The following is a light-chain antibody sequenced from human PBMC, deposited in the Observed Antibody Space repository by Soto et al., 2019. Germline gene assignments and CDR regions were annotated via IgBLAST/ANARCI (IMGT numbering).Light chain of an antibody. CDR1: SSNIGAGYD. CDR3: QSYDSSHVV. J-gene: IGLJ2*01. V-gene: IGLV1-40*01. CDR2: GNS. Sequence: QSVLTQPPSVSGAPGQRVTISCTGSSSNIGAGYDVHWYQQLPGTAPKLLIYGNSNRPSGVPDRFSGSKSGTSASLAIPGLQAEDGADYYCQSYDSSHVVFGGGTKLTVL.